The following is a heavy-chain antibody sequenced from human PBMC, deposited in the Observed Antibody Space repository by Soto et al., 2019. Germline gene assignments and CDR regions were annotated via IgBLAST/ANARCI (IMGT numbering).Heavy chain of an antibody. CDR2: INPSSGGT. V-gene: IGHV1-2*02. D-gene: IGHD6-19*01. Sequence: ASVKVSCKASGYTFTGYYMHWVRQAPGQGLEWMGWINPSSGGTNYAQKFQGRVTMTRDTSISTAYMELSRLRSDDTAVYYCARAAGTGAFDIWGQGTMVTVSS. CDR3: ARAAGTGAFDI. CDR1: GYTFTGYY. J-gene: IGHJ3*02.